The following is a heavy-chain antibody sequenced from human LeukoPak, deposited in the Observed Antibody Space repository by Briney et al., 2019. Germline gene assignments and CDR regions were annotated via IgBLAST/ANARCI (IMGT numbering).Heavy chain of an antibody. V-gene: IGHV4-34*01. CDR2: INHSGST. Sequence: SETLSLTCAVYGGSFSGYYWSWIRQPPGKGLEWIGEINHSGSTNYNPSLKSRVTISVDTSKNQFSLKLSSVTAADTAVYYCAPSYCRGGSCYPGWFDPWGQGTLVTVS. D-gene: IGHD2-15*01. J-gene: IGHJ5*02. CDR1: GGSFSGYY. CDR3: APSYCRGGSCYPGWFDP.